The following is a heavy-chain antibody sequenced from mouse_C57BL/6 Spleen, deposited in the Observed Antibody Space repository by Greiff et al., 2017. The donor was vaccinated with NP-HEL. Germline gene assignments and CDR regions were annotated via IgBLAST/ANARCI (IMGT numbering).Heavy chain of an antibody. CDR1: GFNIKDYY. Sequence: EVQLQQSGAELVKPGASVKLSCTASGFNIKDYYMHWVKQRTEQGLEWIGRIDPEDGATKYAPKFQGKATITADTSSNTAYLQLSSLTAEDTAVYYCARSNWDEGSYYFDYWGQGTTLTVSS. CDR2: IDPEDGAT. V-gene: IGHV14-2*01. CDR3: ARSNWDEGSYYFDY. J-gene: IGHJ2*01. D-gene: IGHD4-1*01.